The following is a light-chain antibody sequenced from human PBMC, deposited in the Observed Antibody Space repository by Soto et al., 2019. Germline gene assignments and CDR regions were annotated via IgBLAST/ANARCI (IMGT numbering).Light chain of an antibody. Sequence: QSALTQPPSASGSPGQSVTISCTGTSSDVGGYNYVSWYQHHPGKAPKLMIYDVSKRPSGVPDRFSGSKSGNTASLTVSGLQAEDEADYYCSSYAGSNNYVFGTWTKLTVL. V-gene: IGLV2-8*01. CDR2: DVS. CDR1: SSDVGGYNY. CDR3: SSYAGSNNYV. J-gene: IGLJ1*01.